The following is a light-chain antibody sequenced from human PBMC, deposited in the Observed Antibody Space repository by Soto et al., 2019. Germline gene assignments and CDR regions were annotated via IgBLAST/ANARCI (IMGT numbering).Light chain of an antibody. CDR1: NIGSKS. V-gene: IGLV3-21*04. CDR3: QVWDSSSDRVV. Sequence: SYELTQPPSVSVAPGKTARITCGGNNIGSKSVHWYQQKPGQAPVLVIYYDSDRPSGIPERFSGSNSGNTATLTISRVEAGHEADYYCQVWDSSSDRVVFGGGTKVTVL. CDR2: YDS. J-gene: IGLJ2*01.